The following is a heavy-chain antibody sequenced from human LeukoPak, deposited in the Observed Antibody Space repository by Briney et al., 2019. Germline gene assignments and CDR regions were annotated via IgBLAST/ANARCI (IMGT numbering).Heavy chain of an antibody. CDR1: GYTFTSYG. J-gene: IGHJ6*02. Sequence: ASVKVSCKASGYTFTSYGISWVRQAPGQGLEWMGWISAYNGNTNYAQKLQGRVTMTTDTSTSTAYMELRSLRSDDTAVYYCARDSVVVVPAAILDYYYYGVDVWGQGTTVTVSS. CDR2: ISAYNGNT. D-gene: IGHD2-2*01. V-gene: IGHV1-18*01. CDR3: ARDSVVVVPAAILDYYYYGVDV.